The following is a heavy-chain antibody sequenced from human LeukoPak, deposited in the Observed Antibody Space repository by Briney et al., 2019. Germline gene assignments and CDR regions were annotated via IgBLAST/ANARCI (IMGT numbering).Heavy chain of an antibody. D-gene: IGHD3-22*01. CDR2: IYYSGST. CDR3: ARDNYFDSTGYTDY. Sequence: SETLSLTCSISGGPTGSSSYYWGWIRQPPGKGLEWIGYIYYSGSTYYNPSLKSRVTISVDTSKNQFSLKLRSVTAADTAVYYCARDNYFDSTGYTDYWGQGTLVTVSS. J-gene: IGHJ4*02. CDR1: GGPTGSSSYY. V-gene: IGHV4-39*07.